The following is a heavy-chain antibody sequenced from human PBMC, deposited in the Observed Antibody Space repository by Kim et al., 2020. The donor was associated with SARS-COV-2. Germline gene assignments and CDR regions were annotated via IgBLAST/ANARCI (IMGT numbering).Heavy chain of an antibody. CDR2: FVPEDGET. V-gene: IGHV1-24*01. D-gene: IGHD1-20*01. CDR3: ATDGI. J-gene: IGHJ4*02. Sequence: FVPEDGETIYAQKFQGRVTMAEETSTDTAYMELSSLRSEDTAVYYCATDGIWGQGTLVTVSS.